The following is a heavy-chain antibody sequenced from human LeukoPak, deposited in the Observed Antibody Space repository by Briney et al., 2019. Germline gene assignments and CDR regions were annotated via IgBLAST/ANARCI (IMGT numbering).Heavy chain of an antibody. J-gene: IGHJ4*02. Sequence: QPGRSLRLSCAASGFTFSSYGMHWVRQAPGQGLEWVAVIWYDGSNKYYADSVKGRFTISRDNSKNTLYLQMNSLRAEDTAVYYCARQDSIYDILTGYSYYFDYWGQGTLVTVSS. V-gene: IGHV3-33*01. CDR2: IWYDGSNK. D-gene: IGHD3-9*01. CDR1: GFTFSSYG. CDR3: ARQDSIYDILTGYSYYFDY.